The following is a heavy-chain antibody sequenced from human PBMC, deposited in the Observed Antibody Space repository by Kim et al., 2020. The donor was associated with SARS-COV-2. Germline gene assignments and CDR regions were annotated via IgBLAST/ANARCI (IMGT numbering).Heavy chain of an antibody. D-gene: IGHD3-16*01. J-gene: IGHJ5*02. V-gene: IGHV3-33*01. CDR2: IWYDGSKI. CDR1: GFTFSHYG. CDR3: ARDGSRSCIAGVCWFDP. Sequence: GGSLRLSCAASGFTFSHYGMHWVRQAPGKGLEWVALIWYDGSKIYYADSVKGRFTISRDDSKNTLYLQMNSLRADDTAIYYCARDGSRSCIAGVCWFDPWGQGTQVTVSS.